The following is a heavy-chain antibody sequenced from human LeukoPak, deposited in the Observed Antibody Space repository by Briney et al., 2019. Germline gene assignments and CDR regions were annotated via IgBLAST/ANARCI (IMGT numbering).Heavy chain of an antibody. Sequence: SETLSLTCTVSGGSISSYYWSWTRQPPGKGLEWIGYIYYSGSTNYNPSLKSRVTISVDTSKNQFSLKLSSVTAADTAVYYCAREAPPYCSGGSCYWYFDIWGQGTMVTVSS. J-gene: IGHJ3*02. D-gene: IGHD2-15*01. CDR3: AREAPPYCSGGSCYWYFDI. CDR1: GGSISSYY. CDR2: IYYSGST. V-gene: IGHV4-59*01.